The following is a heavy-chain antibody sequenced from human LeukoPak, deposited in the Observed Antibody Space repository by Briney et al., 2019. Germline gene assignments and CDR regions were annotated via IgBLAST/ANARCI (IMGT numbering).Heavy chain of an antibody. CDR1: GGTFSSYA. V-gene: IGHV1-69*05. CDR3: ARSPTSGSYHFDI. Sequence: ASVKVSCKASGGTFSSYAISWVRQAPGQGLEWMGGIIPIFGTANYAQKFQGRVTITRNTSISTAYMELSSLRSEDTAVYYCARSPTSGSYHFDIWGQGTMVTVSS. J-gene: IGHJ3*02. CDR2: IIPIFGTA. D-gene: IGHD1-26*01.